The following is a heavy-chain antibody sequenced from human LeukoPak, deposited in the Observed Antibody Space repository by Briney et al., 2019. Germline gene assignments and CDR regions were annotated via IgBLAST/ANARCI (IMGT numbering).Heavy chain of an antibody. CDR2: INHSGST. D-gene: IGHD6-6*01. CDR1: GGSFSGYY. J-gene: IGHJ4*02. V-gene: IGHV4-34*01. Sequence: PSETLSLTCAVYGGSFSGYYWSWIRQPPGKGLELIGEINHSGSTNYNPSLKSRVTISVDTSKNQFSLKLSSVTAADTAVYYCARGRFGIAARHDYWGQGTLVTVSS. CDR3: ARGRFGIAARHDY.